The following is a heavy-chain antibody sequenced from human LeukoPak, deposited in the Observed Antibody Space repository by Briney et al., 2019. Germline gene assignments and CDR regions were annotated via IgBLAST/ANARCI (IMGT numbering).Heavy chain of an antibody. CDR2: ISSNGGST. D-gene: IGHD3-10*01. V-gene: IGHV3-64*01. CDR3: ARDDGAFDY. J-gene: IGHJ4*02. CDR1: GFTFSSYA. Sequence: GGSLRLSCAASGFTFSSYAMHWVRQAPGKGPEYVSAISSNGGSTYYVNSVKGRFTISRDNSKNTLYLQMGSLRAEDMAVYYCARDDGAFDYWGQGTLVTVSS.